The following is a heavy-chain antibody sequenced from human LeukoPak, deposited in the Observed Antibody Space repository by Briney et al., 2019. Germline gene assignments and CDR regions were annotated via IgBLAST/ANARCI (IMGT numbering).Heavy chain of an antibody. Sequence: APVKVSCKASGYTFTGYYMHWVRQAPGQGLEWMGWINPNSGGTNYAQKFQGRVTMTRDTSISTAYMELSRLRSDDTAVYYCARDIYCSSTSCYTSFDPWGQGTLVTVSS. D-gene: IGHD2-2*02. CDR3: ARDIYCSSTSCYTSFDP. V-gene: IGHV1-2*02. CDR2: INPNSGGT. J-gene: IGHJ5*02. CDR1: GYTFTGYY.